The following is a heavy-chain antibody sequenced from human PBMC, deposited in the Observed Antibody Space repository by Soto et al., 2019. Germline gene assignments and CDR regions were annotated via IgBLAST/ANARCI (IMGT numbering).Heavy chain of an antibody. J-gene: IGHJ4*02. CDR1: GYAFTTYG. Sequence: QVHLVQSGAEVKKPGASVKVSCKGSGYAFTTYGITWVRQAPGQGLEWMGWISAHNGNTNYAQKLQGRVTVTRDTSPSTAYMELRSLISDDTAVYYWARGRYGDYWGQGALVTVSS. V-gene: IGHV1-18*01. CDR2: ISAHNGNT. D-gene: IGHD1-1*01. CDR3: ARGRYGDY.